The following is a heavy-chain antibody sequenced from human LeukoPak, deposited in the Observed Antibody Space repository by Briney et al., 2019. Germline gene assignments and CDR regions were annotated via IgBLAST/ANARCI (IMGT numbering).Heavy chain of an antibody. CDR3: ARGRQEVSMIVVVMTAVSYYLDV. J-gene: IGHJ6*03. D-gene: IGHD3-22*01. V-gene: IGHV4-34*01. CDR2: INPSGRT. Sequence: KASETLSLTCAVYGGSFSGYYWTWIRQSPGKGLEWIGEINPSGRTSYNPSLKSRLTISLDASKNQFSLNLRSLTAADTAVYYCARGRQEVSMIVVVMTAVSYYLDVWGKGTTVTVS. CDR1: GGSFSGYY.